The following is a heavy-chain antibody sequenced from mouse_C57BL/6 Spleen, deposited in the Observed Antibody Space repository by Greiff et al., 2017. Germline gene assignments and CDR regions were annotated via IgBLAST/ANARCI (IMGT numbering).Heavy chain of an antibody. CDR1: GYAFSSSW. CDR3: ARGRLRYPYDFDY. Sequence: VQLQQSGPELVKPGASVKISCKASGYAFSSSWMNWVKQRPGKGLEWIGRIYPGDGDTNYNGKFKGKATLTADKSSSTAYMQLSSLTSEDSAVYFCARGRLRYPYDFDYWGQGTTLTVSA. J-gene: IGHJ2*01. CDR2: IYPGDGDT. D-gene: IGHD1-1*01. V-gene: IGHV1-82*01.